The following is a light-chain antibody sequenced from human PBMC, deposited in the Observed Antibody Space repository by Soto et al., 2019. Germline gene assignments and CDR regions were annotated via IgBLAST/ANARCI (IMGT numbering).Light chain of an antibody. CDR3: QQYGDSPTWT. Sequence: EILLTQSPGTLSLSTGDRATLSCRASQSVSCTYLAWYQQKPGQAPRLLIYSASYRATGIPDRFSGSGSGTDFTLTISRLEPEDFAIYYCQQYGDSPTWTFGQGTKVEIK. J-gene: IGKJ1*01. V-gene: IGKV3-20*01. CDR2: SAS. CDR1: QSVSCTY.